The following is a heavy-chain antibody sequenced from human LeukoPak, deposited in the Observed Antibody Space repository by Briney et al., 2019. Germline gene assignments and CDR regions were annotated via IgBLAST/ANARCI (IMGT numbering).Heavy chain of an antibody. D-gene: IGHD3-10*01. CDR3: ARWGDLYAYDI. CDR2: IYSGGDT. CDR1: GFTFNNYW. Sequence: GGCLRLSCAASGFTFNNYWMSWVRQAPGKGLEWVSVIYSGGDTYYADSVKGRFTISRDNSNNTLYLQMNSLRAEDTAVYYCARWGDLYAYDIWGQGTKVTVSS. V-gene: IGHV3-66*02. J-gene: IGHJ3*02.